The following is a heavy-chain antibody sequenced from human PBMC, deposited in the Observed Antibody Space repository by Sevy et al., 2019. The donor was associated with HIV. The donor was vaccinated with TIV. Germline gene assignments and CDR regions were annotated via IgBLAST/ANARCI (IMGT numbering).Heavy chain of an antibody. Sequence: GGYLRLSCAASGFTFSSNWMHWVRQAPGKGLVWVSRINSDGSSTKYADSVKGRFTISIDTAKNTLYLQMNSLYCARDAFALVTTGGKRDGYFQHGARAPWSPSPQ. CDR3: TTGGKRDGYFQH. CDR1: GFTFSSNW. CDR2: INSDGSST. V-gene: IGHV3-74*03. J-gene: IGHJ1*01. D-gene: IGHD4-4*01.